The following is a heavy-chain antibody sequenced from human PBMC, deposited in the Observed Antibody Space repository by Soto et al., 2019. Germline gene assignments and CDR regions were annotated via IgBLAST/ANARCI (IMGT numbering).Heavy chain of an antibody. CDR2: IYYSGRT. J-gene: IGHJ4*02. CDR3: ARFAKEENPKVGSWYYFDY. CDR1: GGSISSGGYF. V-gene: IGHV4-31*03. D-gene: IGHD6-13*01. Sequence: QVQLQESGPGLVKPSQTLSLTCTVSGGSISSGGYFWSWVRQHPGKGLEGIGNIYYSGRTYYNPSLKSRVTISVDTSKNQFSLNLSSVTAADTAVYYCARFAKEENPKVGSWYYFDYWGQGTRVTVSS.